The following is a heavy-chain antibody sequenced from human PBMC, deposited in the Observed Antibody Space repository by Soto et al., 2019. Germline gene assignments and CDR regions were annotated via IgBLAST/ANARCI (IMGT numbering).Heavy chain of an antibody. CDR3: ARDSGSYG. V-gene: IGHV3-74*01. J-gene: IGHJ4*02. Sequence: EVQLVKSGGGLVQPGGSLRLSCAASGFTFSSYWMHWVRQAPGKGLMWVSRINSDGTSTSYADSVKGRFTISRDNAKNTLYMQMNSLRAEDTAVYYCARDSGSYGWGQGTMVTVSS. D-gene: IGHD1-26*01. CDR1: GFTFSSYW. CDR2: INSDGTST.